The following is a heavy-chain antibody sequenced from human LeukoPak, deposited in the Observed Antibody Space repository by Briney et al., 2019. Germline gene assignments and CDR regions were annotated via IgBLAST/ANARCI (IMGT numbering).Heavy chain of an antibody. CDR1: GGSFSGYY. J-gene: IGHJ5*02. Sequence: PSETLSPTCAVYGGSFSGYYWSWIRQPPGKGLEWIGEINHSGSTNYNPSLKSRVTISVDTSKNQFSLKLSSVTAADTAVYYCARKATMIVVVIQMRFSNWFDPWGQGTLVTVSS. D-gene: IGHD3-22*01. V-gene: IGHV4-34*01. CDR3: ARKATMIVVVIQMRFSNWFDP. CDR2: INHSGST.